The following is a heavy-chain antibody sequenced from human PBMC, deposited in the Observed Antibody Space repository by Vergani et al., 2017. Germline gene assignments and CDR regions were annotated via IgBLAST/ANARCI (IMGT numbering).Heavy chain of an antibody. CDR3: ARVDIVVSRGLDY. V-gene: IGHV3-33*01. CDR1: GFTFNQYG. CDR2: TWYDGNNK. J-gene: IGHJ4*02. Sequence: QVQLVESGGGVVQPGRSLRLSCAASGFTFNQYGMHWVRQAPGKGLEWVAVTWYDGNNKQYADSVKGRFTISRDNSKSTMYLQMNSLRDEDTGVYYCARVDIVVSRGLDYWGQGTLVTVSS. D-gene: IGHD2-21*01.